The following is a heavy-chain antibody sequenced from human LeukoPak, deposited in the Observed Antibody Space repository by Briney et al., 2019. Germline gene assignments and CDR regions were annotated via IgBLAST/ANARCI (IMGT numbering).Heavy chain of an antibody. CDR1: GFIVSGDF. D-gene: IGHD2-15*01. V-gene: IGHV3-53*05. Sequence: GGSLRLSCAASGFIVSGDFMSWVRQAPGKGLEWVSVIYSDGSTYYADSVKGRFTISIDNAKNSLYLQMNSLRAEDTALYYCAKDSCSGGSCYYFDYWGQGTLVTVSS. CDR3: AKDSCSGGSCYYFDY. J-gene: IGHJ4*02. CDR2: IYSDGST.